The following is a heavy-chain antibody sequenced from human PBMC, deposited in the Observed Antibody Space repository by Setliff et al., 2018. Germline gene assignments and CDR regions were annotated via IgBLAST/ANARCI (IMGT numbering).Heavy chain of an antibody. D-gene: IGHD6-13*01. CDR2: ISSNGGST. V-gene: IGHV3-74*01. J-gene: IGHJ4*02. Sequence: LSCAASEFTFSTYWIHWVRQAPGKGLVWVSRISSNGGSTYYANSVKGRFTISRDNSKSTLYLQMNSLRVEDTAVYYCAKSHSSWPIFIDYWGQGTLVTVSS. CDR1: EFTFSTYW. CDR3: AKSHSSWPIFIDY.